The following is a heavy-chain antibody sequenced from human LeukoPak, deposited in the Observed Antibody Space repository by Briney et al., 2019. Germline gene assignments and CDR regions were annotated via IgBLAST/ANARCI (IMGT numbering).Heavy chain of an antibody. CDR2: IKPKSGGT. J-gene: IGHJ4*02. Sequence: ASVKVSCKASGYTFTGYYIHWVRQAPGQGLEWMGWIKPKSGGTNYAQKFQGRVTMTRDTSISTAYMELSSLRSDDTAVYHCARSQRGIVVVVGDDWGQGTLVTVSS. D-gene: IGHD3-22*01. CDR1: GYTFTGYY. CDR3: ARSQRGIVVVVGDD. V-gene: IGHV1-2*02.